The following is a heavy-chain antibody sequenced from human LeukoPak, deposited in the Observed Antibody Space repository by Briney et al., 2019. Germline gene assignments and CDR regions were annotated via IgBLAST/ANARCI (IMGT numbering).Heavy chain of an antibody. V-gene: IGHV4-4*07. J-gene: IGHJ3*02. CDR3: AKVDRNYNGHAFDI. Sequence: RPSETLSLTCTVSGGSISTYFWSWIRQPAGKGLEWIGRIYTSGSTNYNPSLKSRVTMSLDTSKNQFSLNLSSVTAADTAVYYCAKVDRNYNGHAFDIWGQGTMVTVSP. D-gene: IGHD1-14*01. CDR2: IYTSGST. CDR1: GGSISTYF.